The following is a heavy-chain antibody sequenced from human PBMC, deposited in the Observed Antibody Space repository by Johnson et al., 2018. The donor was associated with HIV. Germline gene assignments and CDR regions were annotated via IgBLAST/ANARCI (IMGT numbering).Heavy chain of an antibody. D-gene: IGHD2-2*01. CDR1: GFTFSSYA. Sequence: QVQLVESGGGVVQPGRSLRLSCAASGFTFSSYAMHWVRQAPGKGLEWVAVIRFDGSNKYYVDSVKGRFTISRDKSKNTLYLQMNSLRAEDTAVYYCAKDGAMAFDIWGQGTLVTVSS. CDR3: AKDGAMAFDI. V-gene: IGHV3-30*04. CDR2: IRFDGSNK. J-gene: IGHJ3*02.